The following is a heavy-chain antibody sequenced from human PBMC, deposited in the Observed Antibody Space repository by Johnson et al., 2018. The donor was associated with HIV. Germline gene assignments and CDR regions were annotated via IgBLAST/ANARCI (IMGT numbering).Heavy chain of an antibody. V-gene: IGHV3-53*01. CDR3: GSFNDAFDI. CDR2: IYSGGSQ. Sequence: MLLVESGGGLIQPGGSLRLSCAASGFSVSNNYMSWVRQAPGKGLEWVSVIYSGGSQYYADSVKGRFTISRDSSKNSLYLQMNSLRAEDTALYYCGSFNDAFDIWGQGTMVTVSS. J-gene: IGHJ3*02. CDR1: GFSVSNNY.